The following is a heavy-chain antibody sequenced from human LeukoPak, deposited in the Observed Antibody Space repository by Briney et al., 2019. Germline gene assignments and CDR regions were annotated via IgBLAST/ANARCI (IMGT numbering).Heavy chain of an antibody. J-gene: IGHJ4*02. V-gene: IGHV3-48*01. CDR1: GFTFSSYS. Sequence: PGGSLRLSCAASGFTFSSYSMNWVRQAPGKGLEWVSYISSSSSTIYYADSVKGRFTISRDNAKNSLYLQMNSLRAEDTAVYYCAKDYSYGPDYWGQGTLVTVSS. CDR2: ISSSSSTI. CDR3: AKDYSYGPDY. D-gene: IGHD5-18*01.